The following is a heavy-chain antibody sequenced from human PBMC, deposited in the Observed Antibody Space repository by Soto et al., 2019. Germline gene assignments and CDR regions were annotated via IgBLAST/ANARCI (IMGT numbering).Heavy chain of an antibody. CDR2: ISYDGSNK. CDR3: ANIPYSWNGADAFDI. J-gene: IGHJ3*02. CDR1: GFTLSSYG. V-gene: IGHV3-30*18. Sequence: QVQLVESGGGVVQPGRSLRLYCAASGFTLSSYGMHWVRQAPGKGLEWVAVISYDGSNKYYSDSVKDRFTISRDNSKNTLYLQMNSLRAEDTAVYYCANIPYSWNGADAFDIWGQGTLVTVSS. D-gene: IGHD1-1*01.